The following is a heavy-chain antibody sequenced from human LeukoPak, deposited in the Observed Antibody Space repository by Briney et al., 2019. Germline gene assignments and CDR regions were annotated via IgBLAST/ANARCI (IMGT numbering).Heavy chain of an antibody. V-gene: IGHV3-33*01. D-gene: IGHD3-3*01. CDR3: ARVQPNYDFWSGYPDGMDV. CDR1: GFTFNNYG. CDR2: IWYDGSNK. J-gene: IGHJ6*02. Sequence: GGSLRLSCAASGFTFNNYGMHWVRQAPGKGLEWVAVIWYDGSNKYYADSVKGRFTISRDNSKNTLYLQMNSLRAEDTAVYYCARVQPNYDFWSGYPDGMDVWGQGTTVTVSS.